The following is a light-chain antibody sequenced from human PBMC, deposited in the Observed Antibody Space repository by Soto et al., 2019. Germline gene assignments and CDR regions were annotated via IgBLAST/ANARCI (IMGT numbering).Light chain of an antibody. CDR2: DAS. CDR1: QSVSGSY. J-gene: IGKJ1*01. Sequence: EVRLTQAPGTLSLSPGDIATLSCRASQSVSGSYLAWYQQKPGQAPRLLIYDASSRATGIPDRFSGSGSGTDFTLTISRLEPEDFAVYYCQQYASSPRTFGQGTKVDIK. CDR3: QQYASSPRT. V-gene: IGKV3-20*01.